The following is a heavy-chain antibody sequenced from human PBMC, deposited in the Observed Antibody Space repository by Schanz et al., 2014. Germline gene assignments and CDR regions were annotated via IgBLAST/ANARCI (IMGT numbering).Heavy chain of an antibody. CDR3: ASSGAGYSSSWDFDY. V-gene: IGHV1-69*02. J-gene: IGHJ4*01. Sequence: QVQLVQSGAEVKKPGSSVKVSCKASRSTFSSYTISWVRQAPGQGLEWMGRIISILGIPNYAQKFHGRVSITAEKSSFPAYMDVSSRISELTPVYYCASSGAGYSSSWDFDYWR. CDR2: IISILGIP. CDR1: RSTFSSYT. D-gene: IGHD6-13*01.